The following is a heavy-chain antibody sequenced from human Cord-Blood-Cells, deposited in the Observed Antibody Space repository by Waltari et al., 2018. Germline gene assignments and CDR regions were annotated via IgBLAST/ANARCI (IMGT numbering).Heavy chain of an antibody. Sequence: QVQLQESGPGLVKPSETLSLTCTVSGGSISSYYWSWIRQPPGKGLEWIGYIYYSGSTNYNPSLKSRVTISVDTSKNQFSLKLSSVTAADTAVYYCALTEVAAAGTDYYYGMDVWGQGTTVTVSS. CDR2: IYYSGST. CDR1: GGSISSYY. D-gene: IGHD6-13*01. V-gene: IGHV4-59*01. CDR3: ALTEVAAAGTDYYYGMDV. J-gene: IGHJ6*02.